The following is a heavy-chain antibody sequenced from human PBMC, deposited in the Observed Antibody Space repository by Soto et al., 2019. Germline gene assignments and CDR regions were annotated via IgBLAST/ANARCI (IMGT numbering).Heavy chain of an antibody. CDR1: GFTFSDYY. J-gene: IGHJ4*02. CDR3: ARVHYGDYFFDY. CDR2: ISSSGSTI. Sequence: GGSLRLSCAASGFTFSDYYMSWIRPAPGNGLEWVSYISSSGSTIYYADSVKGRFTISRDNAKNSLYLQMNSLRAEDTAVYYCARVHYGDYFFDYWGQGTLVTVSS. D-gene: IGHD4-17*01. V-gene: IGHV3-11*01.